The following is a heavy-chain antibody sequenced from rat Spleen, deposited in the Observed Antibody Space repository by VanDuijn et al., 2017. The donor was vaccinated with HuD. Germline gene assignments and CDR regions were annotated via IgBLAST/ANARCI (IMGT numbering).Heavy chain of an antibody. J-gene: IGHJ2*01. Sequence: EVQLQESGPGLVKPSQSLSLTCSVTGSSITSNYWGWIRKFPGNKMEWIGHISYSGNTSYNPSLKSRISITRDTSKNQFFLQLNSVTTEDTATYYCARNSRYLQDYWGQGVMVTVSS. V-gene: IGHV3-1*01. CDR2: ISYSGNT. CDR3: ARNSRYLQDY. CDR1: GSSITSNY. D-gene: IGHD2-1*01.